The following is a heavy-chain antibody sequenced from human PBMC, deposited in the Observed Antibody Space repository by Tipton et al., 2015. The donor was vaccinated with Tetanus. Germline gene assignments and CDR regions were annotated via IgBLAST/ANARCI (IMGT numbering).Heavy chain of an antibody. J-gene: IGHJ4*02. D-gene: IGHD1-1*01. CDR1: GGSVSSGSYY. Sequence: TLSLTCTVSGGSVSSGSYYWSWIRQSPGKGLEWIGYIYYTGSTNYNPSLKSRVTVSVDKSKNQLSLKLRSVTAADTAVYYCARRAGTPRFDYWGQGALVTVSS. V-gene: IGHV4-61*01. CDR3: ARRAGTPRFDY. CDR2: IYYTGST.